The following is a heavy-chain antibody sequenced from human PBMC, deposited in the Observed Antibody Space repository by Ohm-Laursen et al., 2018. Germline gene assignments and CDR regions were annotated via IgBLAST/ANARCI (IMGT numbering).Heavy chain of an antibody. Sequence: SLRLSCSASGFTFSSYDMNWVRQAPGKGLEWVSSVSFSSGNTYYADSVKGRFTISRDNAKNTLYLQMNSLRAEDTAVYYCARGTLLRFLGDAFDIWGQGTMVTVSS. J-gene: IGHJ3*02. D-gene: IGHD3-3*01. CDR3: ARGTLLRFLGDAFDI. CDR1: GFTFSSYD. CDR2: VSFSSGNT. V-gene: IGHV3-23*01.